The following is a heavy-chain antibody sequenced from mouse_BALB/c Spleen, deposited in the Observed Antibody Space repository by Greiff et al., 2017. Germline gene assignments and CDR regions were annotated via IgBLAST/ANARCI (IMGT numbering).Heavy chain of an antibody. D-gene: IGHD1-1*01. V-gene: IGHV1-66*01. CDR1: GYSFTSYY. J-gene: IGHJ2*01. CDR3: ARDYYGSPDY. CDR2: IFPGSGNT. Sequence: VQLQQSGPELVKPGASVKISCKASGYSFTSYYIHWVKQRPGQGLEWIGWIFPGSGNTKYNEKFKGKATLTADTPSSTDYMQLSSLTSEDSAVYFCARDYYGSPDYWGQGTTLTVSS.